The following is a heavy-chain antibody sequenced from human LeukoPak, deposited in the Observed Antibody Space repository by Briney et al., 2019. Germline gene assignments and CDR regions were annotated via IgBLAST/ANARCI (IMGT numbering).Heavy chain of an antibody. D-gene: IGHD4-17*01. CDR3: AREPIYGDYFDY. V-gene: IGHV1-18*01. J-gene: IGHJ4*02. CDR1: GGTFSSYA. CDR2: ISAYNGNT. Sequence: ASVKVSCKASGGTFSSYAISWVRQAPGQGLEWMGWISAYNGNTNYAQKLQGRVTMTTDTSTSTAYMELRSLRSDDTAVYYCAREPIYGDYFDYWGQGTLVTVSS.